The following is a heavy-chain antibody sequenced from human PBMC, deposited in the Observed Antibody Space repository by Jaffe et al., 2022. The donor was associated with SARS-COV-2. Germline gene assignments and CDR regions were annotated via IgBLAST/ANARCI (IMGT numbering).Heavy chain of an antibody. V-gene: IGHV3-15*01. D-gene: IGHD2-2*01. CDR3: TTVKGYCDSTGCYDSGDDY. CDR2: IKSKASGGTT. CDR1: GFTFSTAW. J-gene: IGHJ4*02. Sequence: EVQLVESGGGLVKPGGSLRLSCAASGFTFSTAWMSWVRQAPGKGLEWVGRIKSKASGGTTEYAAPVEGRFTISRDDSKTTLYLQMNSLKTEDTAVYYCTTVKGYCDSTGCYDSGDDYWGQGTLVTVSS.